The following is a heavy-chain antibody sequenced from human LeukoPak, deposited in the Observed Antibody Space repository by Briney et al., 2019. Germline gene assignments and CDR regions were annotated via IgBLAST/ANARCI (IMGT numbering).Heavy chain of an antibody. D-gene: IGHD3-22*01. CDR2: ISSNGGST. J-gene: IGHJ4*02. Sequence: GGSLRLSCAASGFTFSSYAMHWVRQAPGKGLEYVSAISSNGGSTYYANYVKGRFTISRDNSKNTLYLQMGSLRAEDMAVYYCARALLGYYDSSGYSDYWGQGTLVTVSS. CDR3: ARALLGYYDSSGYSDY. CDR1: GFTFSSYA. V-gene: IGHV3-64*01.